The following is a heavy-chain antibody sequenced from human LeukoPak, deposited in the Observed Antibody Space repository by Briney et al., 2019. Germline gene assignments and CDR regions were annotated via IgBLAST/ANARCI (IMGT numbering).Heavy chain of an antibody. J-gene: IGHJ5*02. V-gene: IGHV4-34*01. CDR2: INHSGST. CDR1: GGSFSGYY. D-gene: IGHD2-15*01. CDR3: ARALGYCSGGSCTRGYNWFDP. Sequence: MPSETLSLTCAVYGGSFSGYYWSWIRQPPGKGLEWIGEINHSGSTNYNPSLKSRVTISVDTSKNQFSLKLSSVTTADTAVYYCARALGYCSGGSCTRGYNWFDPWGQGTLVTVPS.